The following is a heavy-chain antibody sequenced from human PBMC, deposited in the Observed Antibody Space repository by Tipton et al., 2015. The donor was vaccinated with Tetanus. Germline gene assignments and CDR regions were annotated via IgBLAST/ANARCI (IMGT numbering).Heavy chain of an antibody. V-gene: IGHV3-48*01. Sequence: SLRLSCVGSGFTFSDYSINWVRQAPGRGLEWVTFISGSGGHIYYADSVKGRFTVSRDNAKNTVYLQMSSLRAEDTAVYYCARDSTYLFDYWGQGTLVTVSS. CDR3: ARDSTYLFDY. D-gene: IGHD2-2*01. CDR2: ISGSGGHI. CDR1: GFTFSDYS. J-gene: IGHJ4*02.